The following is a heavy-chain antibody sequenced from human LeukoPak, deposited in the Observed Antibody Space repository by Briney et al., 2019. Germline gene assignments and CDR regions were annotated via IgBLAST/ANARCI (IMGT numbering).Heavy chain of an antibody. V-gene: IGHV4-59*01. CDR1: GGSISSYY. CDR3: AREGEVSFDY. J-gene: IGHJ4*02. CDR2: IYYSGST. D-gene: IGHD2-21*01. Sequence: PSETLSLTCTVSGGSISSYYWSWIRQPPGKGLEWIGYIYYSGSTNYNPSLKSRVTISVDTSKNQISLKLSSVTAADTAVYYCAREGEVSFDYWGQGTLVTVSS.